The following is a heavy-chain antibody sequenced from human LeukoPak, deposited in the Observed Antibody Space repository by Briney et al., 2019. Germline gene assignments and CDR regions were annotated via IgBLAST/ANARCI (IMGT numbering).Heavy chain of an antibody. Sequence: SGGSLRLSCAASGFTVSSNYMSWVRQAPGKGLEWVSSISSSSSYIYYADSVKGRFTISRDNAKNSLYLQMNSLRAEDTAVYYCARDSDILTGYWAKYFDYWGQGTLVTVSS. J-gene: IGHJ4*02. CDR3: ARDSDILTGYWAKYFDY. CDR2: ISSSSSYI. CDR1: GFTVSSNY. V-gene: IGHV3-21*01. D-gene: IGHD3-9*01.